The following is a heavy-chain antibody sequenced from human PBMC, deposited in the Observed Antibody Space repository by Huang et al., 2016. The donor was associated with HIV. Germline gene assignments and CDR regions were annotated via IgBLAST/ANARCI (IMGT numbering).Heavy chain of an antibody. CDR3: ARGSLEYSVSSSLDY. CDR2: LMSVLDSP. D-gene: IGHD4-4*01. V-gene: IGHV1-69*11. CDR1: GGPFRSYS. J-gene: IGHJ4*02. Sequence: QVQLLQSGAEVKKPGSSVKVSCKASGGPFRSYSIAWVRQDPGQGLEGMASLMSVLDSPNYAQKLQGRVRVTAYESTSTVYMELRDLRPDDTAVYFCARGSLEYSVSSSLDYWGQGTHVTVSS.